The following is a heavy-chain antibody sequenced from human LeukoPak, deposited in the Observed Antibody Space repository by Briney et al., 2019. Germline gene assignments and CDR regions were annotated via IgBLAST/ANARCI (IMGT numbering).Heavy chain of an antibody. CDR3: ARDKGTSYLSSFDY. Sequence: PGGSLRLSCVVSGLSFSDSYMTWIRQTPGMGLESLAYISGMGHDIYYADSVKGRFTISRDNAKNSLYLQMNSLRAADTAVYYCARDKGTSYLSSFDYWGQGTLVTVSS. CDR2: ISGMGHDI. D-gene: IGHD6-6*01. J-gene: IGHJ4*02. V-gene: IGHV3-11*04. CDR1: GLSFSDSY.